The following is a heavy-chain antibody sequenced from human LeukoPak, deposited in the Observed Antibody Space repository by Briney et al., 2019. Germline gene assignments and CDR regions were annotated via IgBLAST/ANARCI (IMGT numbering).Heavy chain of an antibody. V-gene: IGHV3-48*01. CDR3: ARFSAGYCSSTSCPTDDY. Sequence: PGGSLRLSCAASGFTFSSYSMNWVRQAPGKGVEWVSYISSSSSTIYYADSVKGRFTISRDNAKNSLYLQMNSLRAEDTAVYYCARFSAGYCSSTSCPTDDYWGQGTLVTVSS. CDR1: GFTFSSYS. CDR2: ISSSSSTI. D-gene: IGHD2-2*01. J-gene: IGHJ4*02.